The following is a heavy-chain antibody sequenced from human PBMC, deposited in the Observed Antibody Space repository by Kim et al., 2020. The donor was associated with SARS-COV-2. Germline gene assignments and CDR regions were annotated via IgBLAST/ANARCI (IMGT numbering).Heavy chain of an antibody. CDR2: ISDEGRKN. CDR3: ARDWLGWQWPTATPDY. Sequence: GGSLRLSCAASGFTFSSYAMHWVRQAPGKGLEWVAVISDEGRKNYYADSEKGRFTISRDNSKNTLYLQMNSLRAEDTARYYCARDWLGWQWPTATPDYWGQGTLVTVSS. V-gene: IGHV3-30*04. CDR1: GFTFSSYA. D-gene: IGHD6-19*01. J-gene: IGHJ4*02.